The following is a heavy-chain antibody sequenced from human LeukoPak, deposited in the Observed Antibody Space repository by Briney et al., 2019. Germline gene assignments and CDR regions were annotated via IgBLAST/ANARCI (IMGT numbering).Heavy chain of an antibody. D-gene: IGHD3-3*01. V-gene: IGHV4-34*01. Sequence: SETLSLTCAVYGGSFSGYYWSWIRQPPGKGLEWIGEINHSGSTNYNPSLKSRVTISVDTSKNQYSLKLSSVTAADTAVYYCARGWVTIFGVVIGPDYWGQGTLVTVSS. CDR3: ARGWVTIFGVVIGPDY. CDR2: INHSGST. J-gene: IGHJ4*02. CDR1: GGSFSGYY.